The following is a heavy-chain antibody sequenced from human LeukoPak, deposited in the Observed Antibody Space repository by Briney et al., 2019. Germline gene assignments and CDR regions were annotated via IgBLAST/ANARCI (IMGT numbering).Heavy chain of an antibody. CDR3: AREMVYAGDNWFDP. CDR1: GGSISSYY. CDR2: IYYSGST. D-gene: IGHD2-8*01. J-gene: IGHJ5*02. V-gene: IGHV4-59*01. Sequence: SETLSLTCTVSGGSISSYYWSWIRQPPGKGLEWIGYIYYSGSTNYNPSLKSRVTISVDTSKNQFSLKLSSVTAADTAVYYCAREMVYAGDNWFDPWGQGTLVTVPS.